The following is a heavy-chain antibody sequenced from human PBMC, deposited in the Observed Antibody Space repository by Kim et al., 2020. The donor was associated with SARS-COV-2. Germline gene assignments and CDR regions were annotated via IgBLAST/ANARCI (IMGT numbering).Heavy chain of an antibody. CDR1: GGSISSSSYY. V-gene: IGHV4-39*01. CDR2: IYYSGST. J-gene: IGHJ2*01. Sequence: SETLSLTCTVSGGSISSSSYYWGWIRQPPGKGLEWIGSIYYSGSTYYNPSLKSRVTISVDTSKNQFSLKLSSVTAADTAVYYCARLSSGWYGTPYFDLWGRGTLVTVSS. CDR3: ARLSSGWYGTPYFDL. D-gene: IGHD6-19*01.